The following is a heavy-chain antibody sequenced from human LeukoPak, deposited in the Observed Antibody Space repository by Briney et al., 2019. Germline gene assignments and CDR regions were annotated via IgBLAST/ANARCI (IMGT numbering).Heavy chain of an antibody. V-gene: IGHV4-34*01. D-gene: IGHD6-6*01. CDR2: INHSGST. Sequence: PSETLSLTCAVYGGSFSGYYWSWIRQPPGKGLEWIGEINHSGSTNYNPSLKSRVTISVDTSKNQFSLKLSSVTAADTAVYYCARRPPYSSSFVYWGQGTLVTVSS. J-gene: IGHJ4*02. CDR3: ARRPPYSSSFVY. CDR1: GGSFSGYY.